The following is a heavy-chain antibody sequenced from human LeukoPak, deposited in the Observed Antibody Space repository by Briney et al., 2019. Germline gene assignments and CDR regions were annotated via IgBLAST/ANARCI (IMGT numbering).Heavy chain of an antibody. V-gene: IGHV3-23*01. J-gene: IGHJ6*02. CDR3: AKEFKEITIFGVVHKYYYGMDV. D-gene: IGHD3-3*01. Sequence: PGGSLRLSCAASGFTFSSYAMSWVRQAPGKGLEWVSAISGSGGSTYYADSVKGRFTISRDNSKNTLYLQMNSLRAEDTAVYYCAKEFKEITIFGVVHKYYYGMDVWGQGTTVTVSS. CDR2: ISGSGGST. CDR1: GFTFSSYA.